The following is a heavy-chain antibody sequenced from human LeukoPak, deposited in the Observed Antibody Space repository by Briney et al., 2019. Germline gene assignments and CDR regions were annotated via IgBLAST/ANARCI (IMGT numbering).Heavy chain of an antibody. CDR2: IYTSGST. V-gene: IGHV4-4*07. D-gene: IGHD4-11*01. Sequence: SETLSLTCTVSGGSISSCYWSWIRQPAGKGLEWIGRIYTSGSTNYNPSLKSRVTMSVDTSKNQFSLKLGSVTAADTAVYYCARDYMTTEYYYYMDVWGKGTTVTVSS. CDR1: GGSISSCY. J-gene: IGHJ6*03. CDR3: ARDYMTTEYYYYMDV.